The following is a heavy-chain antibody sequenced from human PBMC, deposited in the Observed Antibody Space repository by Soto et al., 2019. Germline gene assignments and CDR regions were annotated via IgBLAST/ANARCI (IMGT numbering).Heavy chain of an antibody. Sequence: GSLRLCCAASAYTFSRYWMHWVRQAPGKGLVWVSRINSYGSSTDYADSVKGRFTISRDNAKNTLSLQMNSVRVEDTAVYYCARGWIGDLNDAFDIWGQGTMVTVSS. D-gene: IGHD2-2*03. V-gene: IGHV3-74*01. CDR1: AYTFSRYW. CDR3: ARGWIGDLNDAFDI. CDR2: INSYGSST. J-gene: IGHJ3*02.